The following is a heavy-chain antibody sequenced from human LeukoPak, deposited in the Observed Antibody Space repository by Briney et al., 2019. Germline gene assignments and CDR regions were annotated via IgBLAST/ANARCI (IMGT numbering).Heavy chain of an antibody. CDR1: GFTFSSYS. V-gene: IGHV3-48*01. Sequence: PGGSLRLSCAASGFTFSSYSMNWVRQAPGKGLEWVSYISSSSSTIYYADSVKGRFTISRDNAKNSLYLQMNSLRAEDTAVYYCARAGAIRSSDYWGQGTLVTVSS. CDR2: ISSSSSTI. J-gene: IGHJ4*02. D-gene: IGHD2-21*01. CDR3: ARAGAIRSSDY.